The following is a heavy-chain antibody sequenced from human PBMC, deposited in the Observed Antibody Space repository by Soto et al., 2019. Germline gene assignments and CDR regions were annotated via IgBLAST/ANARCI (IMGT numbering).Heavy chain of an antibody. CDR1: GGSISSGGYY. Sequence: PSETLSLTCTVSGGSISSGGYYWSWIRQHPGKGLEWIGYIYYSGSTYYNPSLKSRVTISVDTSKNQFSLKLSSVTAADTAVYYCAREGTYCTNGVCSDAFDIWGQGTMVTVSS. V-gene: IGHV4-31*03. D-gene: IGHD2-8*01. J-gene: IGHJ3*02. CDR2: IYYSGST. CDR3: AREGTYCTNGVCSDAFDI.